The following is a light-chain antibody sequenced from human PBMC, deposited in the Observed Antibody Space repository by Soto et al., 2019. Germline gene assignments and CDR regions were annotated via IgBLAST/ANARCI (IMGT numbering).Light chain of an antibody. CDR1: TSNIGSNT. CDR2: NNN. J-gene: IGLJ1*01. Sequence: QSVLTQPPSASGTPGQGVPISCSGITSNIGSNTVNWYQQLPGTAPKLLIYNNNQRPAGVPDRFSGSTSGTSASLAIGGLQSEDEDDYYCAAWDDSLNGYVFGTGTKLTVL. CDR3: AAWDDSLNGYV. V-gene: IGLV1-44*01.